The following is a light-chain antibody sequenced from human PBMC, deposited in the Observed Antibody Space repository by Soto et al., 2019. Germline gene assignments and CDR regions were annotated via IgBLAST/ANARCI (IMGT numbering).Light chain of an antibody. V-gene: IGLV2-18*01. CDR3: SLYTSENAYV. CDR2: EVS. J-gene: IGLJ1*01. CDR1: STDFVSYNR. Sequence: QSVLTQPPSVSGSPGQSVTISCTGTSTDFVSYNRVSWDQQPPGTAPKLMIYEVSKRPSGVPDRFSGSKSGNTASLTISGLQAADEADYYCSLYTSENAYVFGTGTKVTVL.